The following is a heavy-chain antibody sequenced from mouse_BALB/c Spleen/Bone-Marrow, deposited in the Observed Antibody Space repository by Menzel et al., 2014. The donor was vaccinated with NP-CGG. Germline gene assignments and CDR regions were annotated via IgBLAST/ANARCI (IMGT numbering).Heavy chain of an antibody. V-gene: IGHV1S132*01. J-gene: IGHJ2*01. CDR2: IFPGTVTP. Sequence: QVQLQQSGAELAKPGASVKLSCKTSGYTFTSYWIQWVKQRPGQGLGWIGEIFPGTVTPYYNEKFKGKATLTIDTSSSTASMQLSSPTSEDSAVYFCARRGYGYLDYWGQGTTLTVSS. D-gene: IGHD2-10*02. CDR1: GYTFTSYW. CDR3: ARRGYGYLDY.